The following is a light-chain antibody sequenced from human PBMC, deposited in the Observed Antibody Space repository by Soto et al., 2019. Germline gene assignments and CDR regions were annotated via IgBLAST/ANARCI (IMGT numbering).Light chain of an antibody. CDR3: SSDAGSSTFVV. Sequence: QSALTQPASVSGSPGQSITISCTGTSSDIGTYYLVSWYQQHPGKAPILMIYEATKRPSGVSNRFSGSKSGNTASLTISGLQPEDEADYYCSSDAGSSTFVVFGGGTKLTVL. J-gene: IGLJ2*01. CDR2: EAT. V-gene: IGLV2-23*02. CDR1: SSDIGTYYL.